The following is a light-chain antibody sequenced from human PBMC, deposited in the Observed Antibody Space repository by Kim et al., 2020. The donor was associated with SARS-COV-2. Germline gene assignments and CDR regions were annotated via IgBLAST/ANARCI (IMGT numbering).Light chain of an antibody. V-gene: IGKV1-8*01. CDR2: ATS. CDR1: QDVSTY. Sequence: SASTGDRVTITCRASQDVSTYLAWYQQKPGKAPNLLIYATSTLQSGVPSRFSGSGSGTDFTLTISRLQSEDFATYYCQQYYNYPLTFGGGTKVEI. J-gene: IGKJ4*01. CDR3: QQYYNYPLT.